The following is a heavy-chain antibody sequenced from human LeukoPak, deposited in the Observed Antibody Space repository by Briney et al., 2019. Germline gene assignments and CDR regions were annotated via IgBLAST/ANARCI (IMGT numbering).Heavy chain of an antibody. CDR3: AKDSDYYGSGSYYPNY. CDR1: GFTFSSYG. V-gene: IGHV3-30*18. J-gene: IGHJ4*02. D-gene: IGHD3-10*01. Sequence: GGSLRLSCAASGFTFSSYGMHWVRQAPGKGLEWVAVISYDGSNKYYADSVKGRFTISRDNSKNTLYLQMNSLRAEDTAVYYCAKDSDYYGSGSYYPNYWGPGTLVTVSS. CDR2: ISYDGSNK.